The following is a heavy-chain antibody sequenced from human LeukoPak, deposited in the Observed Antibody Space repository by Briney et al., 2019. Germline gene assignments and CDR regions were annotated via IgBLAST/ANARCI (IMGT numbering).Heavy chain of an antibody. CDR1: GFTFRSYG. J-gene: IGHJ4*02. V-gene: IGHV3-30*02. D-gene: IGHD3-22*01. Sequence: GGSLRLSCAASGFTFRSYGMHWVRQAPGKGLEWVAFIRYDGSNKYYADSVKGRFTISRDNSKNTLYLQMNSLRAEDTAVYYCAKDRTDSSGLMHYFDYWGQGTLVTVSS. CDR2: IRYDGSNK. CDR3: AKDRTDSSGLMHYFDY.